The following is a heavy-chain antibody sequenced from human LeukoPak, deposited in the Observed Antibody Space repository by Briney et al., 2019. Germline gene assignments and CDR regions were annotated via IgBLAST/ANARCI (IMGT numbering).Heavy chain of an antibody. J-gene: IGHJ3*02. V-gene: IGHV3-74*01. Sequence: PGGSLRLSCAASGFTFSSYWMHWVRQAPGKGLVWVSRINSDGSSTSYADSVKGRFTISRDNAKNTLYLQMNSLRAEDTALYFRARGGIRYFDWHHAFDIWGQGTMVTVSS. CDR2: INSDGSST. D-gene: IGHD3-9*01. CDR3: ARGGIRYFDWHHAFDI. CDR1: GFTFSSYW.